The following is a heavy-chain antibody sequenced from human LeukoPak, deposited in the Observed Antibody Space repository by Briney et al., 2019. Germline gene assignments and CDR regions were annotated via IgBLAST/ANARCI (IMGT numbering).Heavy chain of an antibody. CDR1: GFTFSSYA. Sequence: GGSLRLSCAASGFTFSSYAMSWVRQAPGKGLEWVSAISGSGGSTYYADSVKGRFTISRDNSKNTLYLQMNSPRAEDTAVYYCAKDTPSEYSSSPSFDYWGQGTLVTVSS. J-gene: IGHJ4*02. CDR3: AKDTPSEYSSSPSFDY. CDR2: ISGSGGST. V-gene: IGHV3-23*01. D-gene: IGHD6-6*01.